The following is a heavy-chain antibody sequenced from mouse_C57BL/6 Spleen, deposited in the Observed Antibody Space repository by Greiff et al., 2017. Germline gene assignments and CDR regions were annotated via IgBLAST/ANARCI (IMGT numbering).Heavy chain of an antibody. CDR2: IYPGAGDT. V-gene: IGHV1-82*01. J-gene: IGHJ4*01. CDR1: GYAFSSSW. Sequence: QVQLQQSGPELVKPGASVKISCKASGYAFSSSWMNWVNQRPGKGLEWIGRIYPGAGDTNYNGKFKGKTTLTADKSSSTAYMQLSSLTAKDYAVCYYASSKSMDYWGQGTSVTVSS. CDR3: ASSKSMDY.